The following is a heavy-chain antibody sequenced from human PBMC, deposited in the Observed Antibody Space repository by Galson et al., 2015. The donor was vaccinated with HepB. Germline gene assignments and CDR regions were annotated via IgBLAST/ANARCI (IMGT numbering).Heavy chain of an antibody. J-gene: IGHJ6*02. Sequence: SLRLSCAASGFTFKTHCMNWVRQAPGKGLEWVSYISSSSSAIYYADSVKGRFTIFRDNAKNSLYLQMNSLRTADTAVYYCARDLPWSFRGYGMDVWGQGTTVTVSS. CDR2: ISSSSSAI. CDR3: ARDLPWSFRGYGMDV. V-gene: IGHV3-48*04. D-gene: IGHD2-21*01. CDR1: GFTFKTHC.